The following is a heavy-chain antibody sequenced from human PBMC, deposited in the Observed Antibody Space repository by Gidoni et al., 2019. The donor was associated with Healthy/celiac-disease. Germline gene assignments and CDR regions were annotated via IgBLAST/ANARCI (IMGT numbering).Heavy chain of an antibody. J-gene: IGHJ6*02. D-gene: IGHD2-21*01. CDR3: ARDRFNSGYYYYGMDV. CDR1: GFTFSSYA. V-gene: IGHV3-30-3*01. CDR2: ISYDGSNK. Sequence: QVQLVESGGGVVQPGRSLRRSCAASGFTFSSYAMPWVRQAPGKGLEWVAVISYDGSNKYYADSVKGRFTISRDNSKNTLYLQMNSLRAEDTAVYYCARDRFNSGYYYYGMDVWGQGTTVTVSS.